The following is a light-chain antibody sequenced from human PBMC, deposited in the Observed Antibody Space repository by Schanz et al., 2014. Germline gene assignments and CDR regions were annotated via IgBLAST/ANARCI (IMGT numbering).Light chain of an antibody. V-gene: IGKV3-20*01. Sequence: EIVMTQSPGTLSVSPGERATLSCRASQRISNIDLAWYQQKPGQAPNVLIYGASRRATGIPDRFSGSGSGTDFTLTISRLEPEDFAVYYCQHYSLSPLFGQGTKVDI. CDR2: GAS. J-gene: IGKJ1*01. CDR3: QHYSLSPL. CDR1: QRISNID.